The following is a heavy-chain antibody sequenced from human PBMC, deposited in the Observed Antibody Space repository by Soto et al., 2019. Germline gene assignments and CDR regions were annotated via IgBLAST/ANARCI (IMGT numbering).Heavy chain of an antibody. CDR1: GFTFSGSA. CDR2: IRSKANSYAT. D-gene: IGHD4-17*01. CDR3: TNYGDYGVGYMDV. V-gene: IGHV3-73*01. J-gene: IGHJ6*03. Sequence: GGSLRLSCAASGFTFSGSAMHWVRQASGKGLEWVGRIRSKANSYATAYAASVKGRFTISRDDSKNTAYLQMNSLKTEDTAVYYCTNYGDYGVGYMDVWGKGTTVTVSS.